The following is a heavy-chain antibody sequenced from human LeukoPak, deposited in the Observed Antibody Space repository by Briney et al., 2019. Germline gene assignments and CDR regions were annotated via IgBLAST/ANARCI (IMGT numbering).Heavy chain of an antibody. J-gene: IGHJ6*02. CDR3: ARGPNSDSRGRTSYYYYGMDV. D-gene: IGHD4/OR15-4a*01. Sequence: PGGSLRLSCAASGFTVSSNYMSWVRQAPGKGLEWVSVIYSGGSTYYADSVKGRFTISRDNSKNTLYLQMNSLRAEDTAVYYCARGPNSDSRGRTSYYYYGMDVWGQGTTVTVSS. V-gene: IGHV3-53*01. CDR2: IYSGGST. CDR1: GFTVSSNY.